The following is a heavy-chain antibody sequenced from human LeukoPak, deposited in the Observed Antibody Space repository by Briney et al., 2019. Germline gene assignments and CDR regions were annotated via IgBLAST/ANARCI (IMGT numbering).Heavy chain of an antibody. V-gene: IGHV3-48*04. D-gene: IGHD3-22*01. CDR3: AKDSSEVVVIEQYPGY. Sequence: GGSLRLSCAASGFTFSSFSMNWVRQAPGKGLEWVSFISSSGTSIYYADSVKGRFTISRDNAKNSLYLQMNSLRAEDTAVYYCAKDSSEVVVIEQYPGYWGQGTLVTVSS. CDR1: GFTFSSFS. CDR2: ISSSGTSI. J-gene: IGHJ4*02.